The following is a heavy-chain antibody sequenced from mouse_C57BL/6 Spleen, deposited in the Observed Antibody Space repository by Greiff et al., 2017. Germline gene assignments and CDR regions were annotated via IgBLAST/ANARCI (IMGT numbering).Heavy chain of an antibody. CDR1: GYTFTSYW. D-gene: IGHD1-1*02. CDR3: ARVVGPAWFAY. V-gene: IGHV1-53*01. J-gene: IGHJ3*01. CDR2: INPSNGGT. Sequence: QVQLQQPGTELVKPGASVKLSCKASGYTFTSYWMHWVKQRPGQGLEWIGNINPSNGGTNYNEKFKSKATLTVDKSSSTAYMQLRSLTSEEYAVYNCARVVGPAWFAYWGQGTLVTVSA.